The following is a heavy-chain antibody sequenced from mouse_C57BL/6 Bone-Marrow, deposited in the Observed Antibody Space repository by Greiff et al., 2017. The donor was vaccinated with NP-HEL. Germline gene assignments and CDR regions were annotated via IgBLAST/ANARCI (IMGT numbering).Heavy chain of an antibody. CDR1: GFNIKDDY. CDR2: IDPENGDT. V-gene: IGHV14-4*01. D-gene: IGHD1-2*01. Sequence: EVKLMESGAELVRPGASVKLSCTASGFNIKDDYMHWVKQRPEQGLEWIGWIDPENGDTEYASKFQGKATITADTSSNTAYLQLSSLTSEDTAVYYCTPHYYYFDYWGQGTTLTVSS. CDR3: TPHYYYFDY. J-gene: IGHJ2*01.